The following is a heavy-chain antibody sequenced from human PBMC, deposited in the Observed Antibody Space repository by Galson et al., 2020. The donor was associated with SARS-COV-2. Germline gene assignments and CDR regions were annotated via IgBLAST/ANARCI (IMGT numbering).Heavy chain of an antibody. J-gene: IGHJ4*02. D-gene: IGHD7-27*01. V-gene: IGHV3-53*01. CDR1: ESTVSSNY. Sequence: GGSLRLSCAASESTVSSNYMSWVRQAPGKGLDCVSVIYRSGSTYYADSVTGRFTISRDNSKNMLYLQMDSLRSEETGVYYCARDRFWGSFGYWGQGTLVTVSS. CDR2: IYRSGST. CDR3: ARDRFWGSFGY.